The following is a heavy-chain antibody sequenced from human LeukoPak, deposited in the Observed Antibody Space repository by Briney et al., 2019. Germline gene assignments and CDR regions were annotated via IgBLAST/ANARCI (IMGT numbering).Heavy chain of an antibody. V-gene: IGHV3-11*04. CDR3: AREGVVFATLYYFDY. CDR1: GFTFSDYY. J-gene: IGHJ4*02. D-gene: IGHD3-10*01. CDR2: ISSSGSTI. Sequence: GGSLRLSCAASGFTFSDYYMSWIRQAPGKGLEWVSYISSSGSTIYYADSVKGRFTISRDNAKNSLYLQMNSLRAEDTAVYHCAREGVVFATLYYFDYWGQGTLVTVSS.